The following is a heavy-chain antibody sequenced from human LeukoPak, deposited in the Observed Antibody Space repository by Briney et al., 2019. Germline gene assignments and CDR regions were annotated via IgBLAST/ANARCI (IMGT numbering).Heavy chain of an antibody. J-gene: IGHJ4*02. V-gene: IGHV3-30*18. CDR2: ISYDGSNK. Sequence: PGGSLRLSSAASGFTFSSYGMHWVRQAPGNGREWVALISYDGSNKYYADSVKGRFTISRDNSKNTLYLQMNSLRAEDTAVYYCAKDNYYDSSGYYEGYWGQGTLVTVSS. D-gene: IGHD3-22*01. CDR3: AKDNYYDSSGYYEGY. CDR1: GFTFSSYG.